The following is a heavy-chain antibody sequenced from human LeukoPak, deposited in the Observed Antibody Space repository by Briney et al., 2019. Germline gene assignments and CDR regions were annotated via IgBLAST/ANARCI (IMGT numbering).Heavy chain of an antibody. Sequence: SQTLSLTCTVSGGSISSGSYYWSWIRQPAGKGLGWIGRIYTSGSTNYNPSLKSRVTISVDTSKNQFSLKLSSVTAADTAVYYCARDSTVTTHFDYWGQGTLVTVSS. CDR2: IYTSGST. D-gene: IGHD4-11*01. CDR1: GGSISSGSYY. J-gene: IGHJ4*02. V-gene: IGHV4-61*02. CDR3: ARDSTVTTHFDY.